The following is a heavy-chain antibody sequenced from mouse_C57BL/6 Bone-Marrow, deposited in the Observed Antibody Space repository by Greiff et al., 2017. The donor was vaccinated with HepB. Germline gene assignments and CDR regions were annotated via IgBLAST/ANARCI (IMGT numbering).Heavy chain of an antibody. CDR3: ARFNWDDAMDY. J-gene: IGHJ4*01. CDR1: GFTFSDYG. CDR2: ISSGSSTI. Sequence: EVQRVESGGGLVKPGGSLKLSCAASGFTFSDYGMHWVRQAPEKGLEWVAYISSGSSTIYYAETVKGRFTISRDNAKNTLFLQMTSLRSEDTAMYYCARFNWDDAMDYWGQGTSVTVSS. V-gene: IGHV5-17*01. D-gene: IGHD4-1*01.